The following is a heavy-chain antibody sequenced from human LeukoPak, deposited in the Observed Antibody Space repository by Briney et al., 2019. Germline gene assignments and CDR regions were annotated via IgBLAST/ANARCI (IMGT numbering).Heavy chain of an antibody. CDR1: GGTFSSYA. V-gene: IGHV1-8*02. Sequence: ASVKVSCKASGGTFSSYAISWVRQAPGQGLDWMGWMNPNSGNTGYAQKFQGRVTMTRNTSISTAYMELSSLRTEDTAVYYCARVPRRGDRFDPWGQGTLVTVSS. D-gene: IGHD3-10*01. CDR3: ARVPRRGDRFDP. CDR2: MNPNSGNT. J-gene: IGHJ5*02.